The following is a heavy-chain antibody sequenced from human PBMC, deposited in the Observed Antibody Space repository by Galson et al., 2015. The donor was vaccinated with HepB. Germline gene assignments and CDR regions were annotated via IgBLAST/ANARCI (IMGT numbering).Heavy chain of an antibody. Sequence: SLRLSCAASGFTFSSYSMNWVRQAPGKGLEWVSYISSSSSTIYYADSVKGRFTISRDNAKNSLYLQMNSLRAEDTAVYYCAREIQLWSHRIDYWGQGTLVTVSS. CDR1: GFTFSSYS. J-gene: IGHJ4*02. V-gene: IGHV3-48*01. CDR2: ISSSSSTI. CDR3: AREIQLWSHRIDY. D-gene: IGHD5-18*01.